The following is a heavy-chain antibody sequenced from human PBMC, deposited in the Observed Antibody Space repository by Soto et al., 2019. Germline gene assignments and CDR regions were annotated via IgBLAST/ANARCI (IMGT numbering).Heavy chain of an antibody. V-gene: IGHV3-30*14. D-gene: IGHD1-26*01. Sequence: PWGSLRLSCVASGFTFSTYAIHWVRQAPGKGLDWVAVISNDGSKKYFVDSVKGRFNIARDSSKNTLYLQMHRLGAEDPAMYFCARSRYTGTYSGKFLDYWGQGSLVTVSS. CDR2: ISNDGSKK. J-gene: IGHJ4*02. CDR1: GFTFSTYA. CDR3: ARSRYTGTYSGKFLDY.